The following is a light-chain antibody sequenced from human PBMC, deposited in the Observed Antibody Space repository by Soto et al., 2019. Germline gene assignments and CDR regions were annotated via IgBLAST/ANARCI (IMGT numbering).Light chain of an antibody. Sequence: ALQLTQSPSSLPASVGDRVIITCRASQGIRSALAWYQQKPGKAPKLLIYDASTLQSGVPSRFSGSGSGTDFTLTISSLQPEDFATYYCQHFNGYPLTFGGGTKVEIK. CDR2: DAS. CDR1: QGIRSA. V-gene: IGKV1-13*02. CDR3: QHFNGYPLT. J-gene: IGKJ4*01.